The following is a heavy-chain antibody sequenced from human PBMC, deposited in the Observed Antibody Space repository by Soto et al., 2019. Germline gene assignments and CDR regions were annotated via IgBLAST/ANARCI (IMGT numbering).Heavy chain of an antibody. J-gene: IGHJ5*02. CDR1: GFSLSKARMG. CDR3: ARMQGEEDGDGPSES. CDR2: IFPNDEK. Sequence: QVTLKESGPVLVKATETLTLTCTVSGFSLSKARMGVAWIRQPPGKALEWLAHIFPNDEKSYSTSLKSRLTSSTDTSRGQVAVIFSTITPVDTHSYYFARMQGEEDGDGPSESWGQGTLVVVSS. D-gene: IGHD2-21*02. V-gene: IGHV2-26*01.